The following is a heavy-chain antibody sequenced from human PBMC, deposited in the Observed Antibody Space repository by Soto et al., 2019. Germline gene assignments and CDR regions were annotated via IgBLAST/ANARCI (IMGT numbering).Heavy chain of an antibody. Sequence: PSETLSLTCNVSGGSISSSGSHWGWIRQSPGKGLEWIASISYSGTTYYNPSLKSRITISVDTSKNHFSLDLRSVTAADTAFYYCANNGRGYSGFDYDYWGQGTLVTVSS. CDR2: ISYSGTT. CDR3: ANNGRGYSGFDYDY. CDR1: GGSISSSGSH. V-gene: IGHV4-39*01. J-gene: IGHJ4*02. D-gene: IGHD5-12*01.